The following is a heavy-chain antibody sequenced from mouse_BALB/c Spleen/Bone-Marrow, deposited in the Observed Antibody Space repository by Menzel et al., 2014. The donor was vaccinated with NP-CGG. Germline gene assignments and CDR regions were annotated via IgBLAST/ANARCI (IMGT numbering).Heavy chain of an antibody. J-gene: IGHJ4*01. CDR1: GFNIKDTY. CDR2: IDPANGNT. Sequence: VQLQQSGAELVKPGASVKLSCTASGFNIKDTYVHWVKQRPEQGLEWIGGIDPANGNTKYDPKFQGKATITADTSSNTAYLQLSSLTSEDTAVCYCARWEYYAMDYWGQGTSVTVSS. V-gene: IGHV14-3*02. CDR3: ARWEYYAMDY. D-gene: IGHD4-1*01.